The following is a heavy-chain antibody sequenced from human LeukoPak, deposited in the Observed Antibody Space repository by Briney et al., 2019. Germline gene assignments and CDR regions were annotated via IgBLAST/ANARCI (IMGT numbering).Heavy chain of an antibody. D-gene: IGHD6-13*01. J-gene: IGHJ4*02. V-gene: IGHV3-7*01. Sequence: SGGSLRLSCALSGFTFTDYWMNWVRQAPGKGLEWVASIRQDGSEKTHVDPVKGRFTISRDNTKNSLYLQMSDLRAEDTAVYYCARDGTAPGLYFDLWGQGTLVTVSS. CDR3: ARDGTAPGLYFDL. CDR2: IRQDGSEK. CDR1: GFTFTDYW.